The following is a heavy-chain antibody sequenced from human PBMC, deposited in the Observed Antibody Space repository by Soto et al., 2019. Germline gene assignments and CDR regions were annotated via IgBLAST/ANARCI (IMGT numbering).Heavy chain of an antibody. Sequence: EAQLLESGGGLVQPGGSLRLSCTTSRFSLNTYGMTWVRRAPGKGLEWVSTLSASGSGSYYAESVKGRLTVSRDNSKNTMYLQMNSLRDEDTAVYYCAKNSYGDSWNFGLDVWGQGTTVTVSS. D-gene: IGHD4-17*01. CDR1: RFSLNTYG. CDR2: LSASGSGS. J-gene: IGHJ6*02. V-gene: IGHV3-23*01. CDR3: AKNSYGDSWNFGLDV.